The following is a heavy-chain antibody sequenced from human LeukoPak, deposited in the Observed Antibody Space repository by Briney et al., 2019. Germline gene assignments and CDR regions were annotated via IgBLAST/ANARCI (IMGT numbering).Heavy chain of an antibody. CDR3: ARDLAWGAFDY. V-gene: IGHV3-23*01. CDR1: GFTFRNYG. CDR2: ISPRGGGT. D-gene: IGHD7-27*01. Sequence: GGSLRLSCTASGFTFRNYGMNWVRQAPGKGLEWVSGISPRGGGTYYADSVKGRFTISRDDSKSMLSLQMNSLRVEDTAVYYCARDLAWGAFDYWGQGTLVSVSS. J-gene: IGHJ4*02.